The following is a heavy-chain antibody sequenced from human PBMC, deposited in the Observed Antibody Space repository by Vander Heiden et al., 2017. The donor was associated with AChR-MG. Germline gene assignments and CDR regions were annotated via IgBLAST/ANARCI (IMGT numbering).Heavy chain of an antibody. CDR2: IKQDGSEK. CDR1: GFTFSSYW. V-gene: IGHV3-7*01. CDR3: ARDMVAANYYDSSGYRGSAFDI. D-gene: IGHD3-22*01. Sequence: EVQLVESGGGLVQPGGSLRLYCAASGFTFSSYWTSWVRQAPGKGLEWVANIKQDGSEKYYVDSVKGRFTISRDNAKNSLYLQMNSLRAEDTAVYYCARDMVAANYYDSSGYRGSAFDIWGQGTMVTVSS. J-gene: IGHJ3*02.